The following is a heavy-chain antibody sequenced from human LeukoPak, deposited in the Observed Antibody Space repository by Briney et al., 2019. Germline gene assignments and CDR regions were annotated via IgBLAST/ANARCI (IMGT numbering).Heavy chain of an antibody. CDR3: ARVYDSSGYYVKIFDY. CDR1: GYTFTSYG. D-gene: IGHD3-22*01. J-gene: IGHJ4*02. V-gene: IGHV1-18*01. Sequence: ASVKVSCKASGYTFTSYGISWVRQAPGQGLEWMGWISAYNGNTNYAQKFQGRVTMTRDTSISTAYMELSRLRSDDTAVYYCARVYDSSGYYVKIFDYWGQGTLVTVSS. CDR2: ISAYNGNT.